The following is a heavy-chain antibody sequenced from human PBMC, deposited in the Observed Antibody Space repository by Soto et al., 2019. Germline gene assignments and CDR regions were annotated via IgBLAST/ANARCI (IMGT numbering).Heavy chain of an antibody. D-gene: IGHD6-13*01. CDR3: AYSSTPFDY. V-gene: IGHV3-23*01. J-gene: IGHJ4*02. CDR1: GFTFSSYA. CDR2: ISGSGGST. Sequence: EVQLLESGGGLVQPWGSLRLSCAASGFTFSSYAMSWVRQATGKGLEWVSAISGSGGSTYYADSVKGRFTISRDNFKDTPYLQMNRRRDEDTAEYYCAYSSTPFDYWGQGTLVTVSS.